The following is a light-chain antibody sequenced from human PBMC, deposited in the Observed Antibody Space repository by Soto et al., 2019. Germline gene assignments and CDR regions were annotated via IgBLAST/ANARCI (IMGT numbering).Light chain of an antibody. CDR2: AAS. Sequence: GDRVTITCRASQSISSYLNWYQQKPGKAPKLLIYAASSLQSGVPSRFSGSGSGTDFTLTISSLQPEDFATYYCQQSYTTPYTFGQGTKLEIK. J-gene: IGKJ2*01. CDR1: QSISSY. CDR3: QQSYTTPYT. V-gene: IGKV1-39*01.